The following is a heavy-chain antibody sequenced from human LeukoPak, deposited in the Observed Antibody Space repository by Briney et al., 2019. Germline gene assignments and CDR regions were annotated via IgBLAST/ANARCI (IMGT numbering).Heavy chain of an antibody. V-gene: IGHV3-48*03. CDR1: GFIFSSYE. J-gene: IGHJ3*02. Sequence: GGSLRLSCAASGFIFSSYEMNWVRQAPGKGLEWVSFIGSSGRPIYYADSVKGRFTISRDNAKNSLYLQMNTLRAEDTAVYYCARNYYDSSGYYHPGALDIWGQGTMVTVSS. CDR2: IGSSGRPI. D-gene: IGHD3-22*01. CDR3: ARNYYDSSGYYHPGALDI.